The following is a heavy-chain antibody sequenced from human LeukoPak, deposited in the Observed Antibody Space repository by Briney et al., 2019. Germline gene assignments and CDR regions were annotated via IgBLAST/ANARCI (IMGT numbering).Heavy chain of an antibody. V-gene: IGHV3-30*04. CDR1: GFTFSSYA. D-gene: IGHD3-22*01. CDR2: ISYDGSNK. CDR3: AREKYYYDSSGNMDV. J-gene: IGHJ6*03. Sequence: GRSLRLSCAASGFTFSSYAMHWVRQAPGKGLEWVAVISYDGSNKYYADSVKGRFTISRDNSKNTLYLQMNSLRAEDTAVYYCAREKYYYDSSGNMDVWGKGTTVTISS.